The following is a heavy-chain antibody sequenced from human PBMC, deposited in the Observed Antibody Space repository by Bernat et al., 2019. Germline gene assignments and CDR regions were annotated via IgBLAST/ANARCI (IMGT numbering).Heavy chain of an antibody. Sequence: QVQLVQSGGEVKKPGASVKVSCKTSGYTFTNFGISWVRHAPGQGLEWMGWVSGYNDDTNYAQNLQGRVTMTTDTSTSTAYMEVRSLRSDDTAVYYCARDWDIVTRTGHFDYWGQGTLVTVSS. CDR3: ARDWDIVTRTGHFDY. V-gene: IGHV1-18*01. J-gene: IGHJ4*02. CDR1: GYTFTNFG. D-gene: IGHD5-12*01. CDR2: VSGYNDDT.